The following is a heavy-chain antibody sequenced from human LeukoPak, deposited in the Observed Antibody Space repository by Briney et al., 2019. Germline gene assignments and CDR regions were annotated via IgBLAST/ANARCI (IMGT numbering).Heavy chain of an antibody. J-gene: IGHJ4*02. D-gene: IGHD3-22*01. CDR2: IRYDGSDK. CDR1: GFTFSSYG. V-gene: IGHV3-30*02. CDR3: ARVARGYYDSSGYFGY. Sequence: GGSLRLSCAASGFTFSSYGMHWVRQAPGKGLEWVAFIRYDGSDKYYADSVKGRFTISRDNSKNTLYLQMNSLRAEDTAVYYCARVARGYYDSSGYFGYWGQGTLVTVSS.